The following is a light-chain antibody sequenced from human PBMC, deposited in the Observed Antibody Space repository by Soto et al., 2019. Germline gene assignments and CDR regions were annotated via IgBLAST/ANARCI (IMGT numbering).Light chain of an antibody. CDR1: QSISNN. CDR3: QLNHHFPPLT. J-gene: IGKJ4*01. V-gene: IGKV3-15*01. CDR2: GAS. Sequence: EIVMTQSPATLSVSPGERATLSCRASQSISNNLAWYQLKVVQAPRLLISGASTRSTGIPARFSGSVSVTEFTLTINSLQSEDFAIYYCQLNHHFPPLTFGGGNNVYIK.